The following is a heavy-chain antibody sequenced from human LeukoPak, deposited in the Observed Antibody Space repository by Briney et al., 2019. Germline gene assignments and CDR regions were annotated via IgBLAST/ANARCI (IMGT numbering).Heavy chain of an antibody. CDR2: ISGSGGST. CDR3: AKGPRHSGYDFYFDY. D-gene: IGHD5-12*01. V-gene: IGHV3-23*01. Sequence: PGGSLRLSCAASGFTFSSYAMSWVRQAPGKGLEWVSAISGSGGSTYYADSVKGRFTISRDNSKNTLYLQMNSLRAEDTAVYRCAKGPRHSGYDFYFDYWGQGTLVTVSS. J-gene: IGHJ4*02. CDR1: GFTFSSYA.